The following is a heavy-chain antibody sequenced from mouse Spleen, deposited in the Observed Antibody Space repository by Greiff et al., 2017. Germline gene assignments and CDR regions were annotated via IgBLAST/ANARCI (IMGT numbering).Heavy chain of an antibody. CDR2: INPNNGGT. CDR3: ASGWLLFAY. CDR1: GYTFTDYY. V-gene: IGHV1-26*01. Sequence: EVQLQQSGPELVKPGASVKISCKASGYTFTDYYMNWVKQSHGKSLEWIGDINPNNGGTSYNQKFKGKATLTVDKSSSTAYMELRSLTSEDSAGYYCASGWLLFAYWGQGTLVTVSA. D-gene: IGHD2-3*01. J-gene: IGHJ3*01.